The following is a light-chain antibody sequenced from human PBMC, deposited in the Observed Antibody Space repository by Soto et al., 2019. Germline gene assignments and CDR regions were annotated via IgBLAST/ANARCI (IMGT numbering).Light chain of an antibody. V-gene: IGKV1-6*01. CDR2: AAS. CDR1: QGIRND. J-gene: IGKJ1*01. Sequence: AIQMTQSPSSLCASVGDRVTITCRASQGIRNDLGWYQQKPGKAPKLLIYAASSLQSGVPSRFSGSGSGTDFTLTSSSLQPEDFATYYCLQDYNYPPTFGQGTKVEIK. CDR3: LQDYNYPPT.